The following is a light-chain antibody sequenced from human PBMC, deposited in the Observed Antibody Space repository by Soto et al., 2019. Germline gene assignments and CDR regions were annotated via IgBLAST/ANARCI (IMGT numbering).Light chain of an antibody. CDR3: QHYGSSLFT. V-gene: IGKV3-20*01. J-gene: IGKJ5*01. CDR1: QSVTSTY. CDR2: GTS. Sequence: EIVLTQSPGTLSLSPGERATLSCRASQSVTSTYLAWFQHKPGQAPRLLIYGTSNRATGIPDRFSGSGSGTEFTLTISRLEPEDFAVYYCQHYGSSLFTFGHGTRLEIK.